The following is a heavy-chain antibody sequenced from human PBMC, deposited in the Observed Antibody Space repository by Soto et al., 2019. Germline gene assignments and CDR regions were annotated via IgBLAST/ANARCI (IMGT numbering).Heavy chain of an antibody. J-gene: IGHJ4*02. CDR3: ARVGGTGGYTYGLDY. Sequence: SVKVSCKASGGTFSSYAISWVRQAPGQGLEWMGGIIPVFDTGIYAQKFQGRVTITVDKSTNTAYMELSSLRSEDTAVYFCARVGGTGGYTYGLDYWGQGTLVTVSS. CDR1: GGTFSSYA. D-gene: IGHD5-18*01. CDR2: IIPVFDTG. V-gene: IGHV1-69*06.